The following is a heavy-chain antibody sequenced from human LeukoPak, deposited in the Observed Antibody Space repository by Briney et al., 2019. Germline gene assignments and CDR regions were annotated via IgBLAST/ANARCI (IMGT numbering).Heavy chain of an antibody. CDR3: AKPIGGYDFWSGYSFSY. CDR2: ISYDGSSK. Sequence: GGSLRLSCAASGFTFSSFGMHWVRQAPGKGLEWVAVISYDGSSKYYADSVKGRFTISRDNSKNMLYLQMNSLRAEDTAVYYCAKPIGGYDFWSGYSFSYWGQGTLVTVSS. CDR1: GFTFSSFG. V-gene: IGHV3-30*18. J-gene: IGHJ4*02. D-gene: IGHD3-3*01.